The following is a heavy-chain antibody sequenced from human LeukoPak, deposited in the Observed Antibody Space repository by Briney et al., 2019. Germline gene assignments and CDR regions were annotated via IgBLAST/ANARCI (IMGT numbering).Heavy chain of an antibody. V-gene: IGHV4-59*01. D-gene: IGHD2/OR15-2a*01. CDR2: IYCSGST. Sequence: SETLSLTCTVSGGSISSYYWSWIRQPPGKGLEWIGYIYCSGSTNYNPSLKSRVTISVDTSKNQFSLKLSSVTAADTAVYYCARDNSLSGFDYWGQGTLVTVSS. CDR1: GGSISSYY. CDR3: ARDNSLSGFDY. J-gene: IGHJ4*02.